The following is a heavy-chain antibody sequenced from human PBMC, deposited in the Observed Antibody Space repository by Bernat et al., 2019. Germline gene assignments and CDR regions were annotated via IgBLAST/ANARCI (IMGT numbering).Heavy chain of an antibody. CDR3: AKEYGDYGWFDY. V-gene: IGHV3-30*18. D-gene: IGHD4-17*01. J-gene: IGHJ4*02. CDR2: ISYDGSNT. CDR1: GFTFSSYG. Sequence: QVQLVESGGGVVQPGRSLRLSCAASGFTFSSYGMHWVRQAPGKGLEWVAVISYDGSNTYYADSVKGRFTISRDNSQNTLYLQMNRLRAEDTAVYYCAKEYGDYGWFDYWGQGTLVTVSS.